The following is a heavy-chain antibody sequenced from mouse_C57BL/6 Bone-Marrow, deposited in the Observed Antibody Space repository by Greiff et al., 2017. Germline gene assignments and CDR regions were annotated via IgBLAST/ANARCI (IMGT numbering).Heavy chain of an antibody. D-gene: IGHD2-1*01. J-gene: IGHJ2*01. CDR3: TRPGGKGYYFDY. V-gene: IGHV6-6*01. Sequence: EVQLVESGGGLVQPGGSMKLSCAASGFTFSDAWMDWVRQSPEKGLEWVAEIRNKANNHATYYAESVKGRFTISRDDSKSSVYLQMNSLRAEDTGIYYCTRPGGKGYYFDYWGQGTTLTVSS. CDR2: IRNKANNHAT. CDR1: GFTFSDAW.